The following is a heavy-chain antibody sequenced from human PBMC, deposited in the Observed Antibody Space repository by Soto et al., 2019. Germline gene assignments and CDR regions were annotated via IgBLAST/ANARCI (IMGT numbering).Heavy chain of an antibody. V-gene: IGHV3-23*01. CDR3: AKYSGSFPVFNGLSV. CDR2: ISATSDLA. D-gene: IGHD1-26*01. CDR1: GFPFSTSA. Sequence: EVRLLESGGGLVQPGGSLRLSCAASGFPFSTSAMNWVRQSPGKGPEWLSLISATSDLAYYVESVKGRFTSSRDNSKNVLYLEMKRLRVEDTAVYYCAKYSGSFPVFNGLSVWGQGTTVIVSS. J-gene: IGHJ6*02.